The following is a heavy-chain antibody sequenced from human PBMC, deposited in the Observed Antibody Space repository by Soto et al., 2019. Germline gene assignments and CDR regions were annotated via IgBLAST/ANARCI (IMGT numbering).Heavy chain of an antibody. CDR1: GFTFSSYG. CDR3: AKDGTRWYEYDSSGLCQPYPELDY. J-gene: IGHJ4*02. D-gene: IGHD3-22*01. Sequence: GGSLRLSCAPSGFTFSSYGMHWVRQAPGKGLEWVAVISYDGSNKYYADSVKGRFTISRDNSKNTLYLQMNSLRAEDTAVYYCAKDGTRWYEYDSSGLCQPYPELDYWGQGTLVTVSS. V-gene: IGHV3-30*18. CDR2: ISYDGSNK.